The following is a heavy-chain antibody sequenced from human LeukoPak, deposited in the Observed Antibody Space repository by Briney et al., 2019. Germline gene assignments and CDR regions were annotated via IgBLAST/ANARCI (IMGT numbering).Heavy chain of an antibody. CDR3: AKDLGIAAAGTALGY. V-gene: IGHV3-9*01. D-gene: IGHD6-13*01. Sequence: GGSLRLSCAASGFTFDDYAMHWVRQAPGKGLEWVSGVSWNSGSIGYADSVKGRFTISRDNAKNSLYLQMNSLRAEDTALYHCAKDLGIAAAGTALGYWGQGTLVTVSS. CDR2: VSWNSGSI. CDR1: GFTFDDYA. J-gene: IGHJ4*02.